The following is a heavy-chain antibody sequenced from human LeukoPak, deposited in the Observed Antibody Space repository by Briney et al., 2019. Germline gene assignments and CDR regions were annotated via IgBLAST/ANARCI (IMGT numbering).Heavy chain of an antibody. J-gene: IGHJ4*02. Sequence: SETLSLTCDVSGGSISTYYWSWIRQPPGKGLEWIGYNYNSGTTNHNPSLRSRVTVSVDRSKNQFSLRLTSVTAADTAVYYCARERASAGPHFDHWGRGILVTVSS. V-gene: IGHV4-59*01. CDR1: GGSISTYY. CDR2: NYNSGTT. CDR3: ARERASAGPHFDH. D-gene: IGHD6-13*01.